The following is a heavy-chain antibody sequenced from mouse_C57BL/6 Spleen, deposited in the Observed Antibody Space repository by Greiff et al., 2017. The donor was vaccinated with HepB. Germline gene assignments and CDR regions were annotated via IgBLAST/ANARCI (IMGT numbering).Heavy chain of an antibody. D-gene: IGHD1-1*01. J-gene: IGHJ1*03. V-gene: IGHV1-4*01. Sequence: VQLQESGAELARPGASVKMSCKASGYTFTSYTMHWVNQRPGQGLEWIGYINPSSGYTKYNQKFKDKATLTADKSSSTAYMQLSSLTSEDSAVYYCASDYDGSSYGYFDVWGTGTTVTVAS. CDR1: GYTFTSYT. CDR3: ASDYDGSSYGYFDV. CDR2: INPSSGYT.